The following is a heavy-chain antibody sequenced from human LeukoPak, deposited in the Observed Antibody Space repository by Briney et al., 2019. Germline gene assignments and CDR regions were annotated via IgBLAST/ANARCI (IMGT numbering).Heavy chain of an antibody. Sequence: GASLRLSCAASGFTFSDYYMSWIRQAPGKGLEWVSYISSSSSYTNYADSVKGRFTISRDNAKNSLYLQMNSLRAEDTAVYYCAREGGSGWPPYYFDYWGQGTLVTVSS. D-gene: IGHD6-19*01. CDR1: GFTFSDYY. V-gene: IGHV3-11*06. CDR3: AREGGSGWPPYYFDY. CDR2: ISSSSSYT. J-gene: IGHJ4*02.